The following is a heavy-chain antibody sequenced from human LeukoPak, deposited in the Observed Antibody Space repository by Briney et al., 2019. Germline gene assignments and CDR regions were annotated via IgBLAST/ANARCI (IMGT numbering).Heavy chain of an antibody. Sequence: PGGSLRLSCAASGFTFSSYWMSWVRQAPGKGLEWVANIKQDGSEKHYVDSVEGRFTISRDNAKNSLYLQMNSLRAEDTAVYYCARGRDPNPEDYFDYWGQGTLVTVSS. CDR3: ARGRDPNPEDYFDY. CDR2: IKQDGSEK. D-gene: IGHD1-14*01. V-gene: IGHV3-7*01. J-gene: IGHJ4*02. CDR1: GFTFSSYW.